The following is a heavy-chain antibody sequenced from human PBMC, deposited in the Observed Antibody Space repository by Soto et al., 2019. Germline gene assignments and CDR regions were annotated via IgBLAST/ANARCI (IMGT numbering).Heavy chain of an antibody. CDR1: GGSISSGGYY. Sequence: QVQLQESGPGLVKPSQTLSLTCTVSGGSISSGGYYWSWIRQHPGKGLEWIGYIYYSGSTYYNPSLKSRVTLSVDTSKNQFSLKLSSVTAADTAVYYCARAPLDSSSSWSGWFDPWGQGTLVTVSS. J-gene: IGHJ5*02. D-gene: IGHD6-6*01. CDR2: IYYSGST. CDR3: ARAPLDSSSSWSGWFDP. V-gene: IGHV4-31*03.